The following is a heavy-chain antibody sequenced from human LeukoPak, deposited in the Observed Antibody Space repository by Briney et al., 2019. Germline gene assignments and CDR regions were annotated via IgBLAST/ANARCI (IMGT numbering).Heavy chain of an antibody. D-gene: IGHD6-19*01. CDR2: IKTDGTTT. CDR1: GFTFSSYW. V-gene: IGHV3-74*01. J-gene: IGHJ4*02. Sequence: PGGSLRLSCAVSGFTFSSYWMHWVRQAPGEGLVWVSRIKTDGTTTNYADSVKGRFTVSRDNAKNTLYLQMNSLRAEDTAVYYCARGPYTSGVYRLDYWGQGTLVAVSS. CDR3: ARGPYTSGVYRLDY.